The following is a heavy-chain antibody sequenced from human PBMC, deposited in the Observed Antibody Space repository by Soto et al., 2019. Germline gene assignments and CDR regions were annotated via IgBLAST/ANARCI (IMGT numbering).Heavy chain of an antibody. V-gene: IGHV3-33*01. D-gene: IGHD3-22*01. CDR2: IWYDGSNK. CDR1: GFTFSSYG. Sequence: PGGSLRLSCAASGFTFSSYGMHWVRQAPGKGLEWVAVIWYDGSNKYYADSVKGRFTISRDNSKNTLYLQMNSLRAEDTAVYYCARDPEYYYDSSGLNWFDPWGQGTLVTVSS. J-gene: IGHJ5*02. CDR3: ARDPEYYYDSSGLNWFDP.